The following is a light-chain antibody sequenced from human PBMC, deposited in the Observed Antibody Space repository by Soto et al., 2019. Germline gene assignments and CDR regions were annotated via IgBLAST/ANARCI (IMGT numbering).Light chain of an antibody. CDR2: GAS. V-gene: IGKV3-20*01. J-gene: IGKJ5*01. Sequence: EIVLTQSPGTLSLSPGERATLSCRASQSVSSSYLAWYQQKPGQAPRLLIYGASSRATGIPDRFSGSGSVTDFTLTISRLEPVDFAVYYCQQYGSSPQLTFGQGTRLEIK. CDR3: QQYGSSPQLT. CDR1: QSVSSSY.